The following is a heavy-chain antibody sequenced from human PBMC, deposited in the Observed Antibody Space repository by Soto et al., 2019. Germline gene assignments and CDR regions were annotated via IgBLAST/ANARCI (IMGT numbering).Heavy chain of an antibody. CDR1: GGSVSSGSYY. J-gene: IGHJ4*02. Sequence: QVQLQESGPGLVKPSETLSLTCTVSGGSVSSGSYYWSWIRQPPGKGLEWIGYIYYSGSTNYNPSLKSRVNISVDTSKNQFSLKLSSVTAADTAVYYCARGLIAIFGVVSPIIDYWGQGTLVTVSS. CDR3: ARGLIAIFGVVSPIIDY. D-gene: IGHD3-3*01. V-gene: IGHV4-61*01. CDR2: IYYSGST.